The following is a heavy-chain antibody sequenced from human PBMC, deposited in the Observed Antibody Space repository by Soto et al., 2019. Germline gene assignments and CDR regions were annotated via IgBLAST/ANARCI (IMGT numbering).Heavy chain of an antibody. CDR1: GGSINSYW. D-gene: IGHD1-7*01. CDR3: ARELITGTTRGDAFDI. CDR2: VYSSGTT. V-gene: IGHV4-4*07. J-gene: IGHJ3*02. Sequence: SETLSLTCTVSGGSINSYWWSWIRQPAGKGLEWIGRVYSSGTTDYNPSLNSRATMSVETSKNQFSLKLSSVTAADTAVYYCARELITGTTRGDAFDIWGQGTMVTVSS.